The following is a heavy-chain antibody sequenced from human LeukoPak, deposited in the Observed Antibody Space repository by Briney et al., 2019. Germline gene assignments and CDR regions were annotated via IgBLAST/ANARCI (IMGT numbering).Heavy chain of an antibody. J-gene: IGHJ4*02. D-gene: IGHD3-10*01. CDR1: GFTFDDYA. CDR3: AKGTYGSGSYWDLDY. Sequence: PGGSLRLSCAASGFTFDDYAMHWVRQALGKGLEWVSGISWNSGSIGYADSVKGRFTISRDNAKNSLYLQMNSLRAEDTALYYCAKGTYGSGSYWDLDYWGQGTLVTVSS. V-gene: IGHV3-9*01. CDR2: ISWNSGSI.